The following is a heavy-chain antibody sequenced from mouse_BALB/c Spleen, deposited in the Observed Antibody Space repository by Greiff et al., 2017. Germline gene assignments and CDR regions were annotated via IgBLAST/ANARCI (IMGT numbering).Heavy chain of an antibody. J-gene: IGHJ4*01. Sequence: EVKLMESGPGLVKPSQSLSLTCSVTGYSITSGYYWNWIRQFPGNKLEWMGYISYDGSNNYNPSLKNRISITRDTSKNQFFLKLNSVTTEDTATYYCARGARFYYYAMDYWGQGTSVTVSS. CDR3: ARGARFYYYAMDY. CDR2: ISYDGSN. CDR1: GYSITSGYY. V-gene: IGHV3-6*02. D-gene: IGHD1-1*01.